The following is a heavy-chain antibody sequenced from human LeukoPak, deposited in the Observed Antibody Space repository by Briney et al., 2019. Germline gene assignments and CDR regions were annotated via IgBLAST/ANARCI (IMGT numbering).Heavy chain of an antibody. Sequence: PSQTLSLTCAVSGYSISSGYYWGWIRQPPGKGLEWIGSIYHSGSTYYNPSLKSRVTISVDTSKNQFSLKLSSVTAADTAVYYCARAYYDFWSGYYSRGDAFDIWGQGTMVTVSS. CDR2: IYHSGST. CDR3: ARAYYDFWSGYYSRGDAFDI. V-gene: IGHV4-38-2*01. J-gene: IGHJ3*02. D-gene: IGHD3-3*01. CDR1: GYSISSGYY.